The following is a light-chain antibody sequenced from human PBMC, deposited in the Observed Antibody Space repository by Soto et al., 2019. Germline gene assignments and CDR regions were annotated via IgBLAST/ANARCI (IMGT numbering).Light chain of an antibody. J-gene: IGLJ1*01. CDR1: SSDVGGYNS. Sequence: QSALTQPASVSGSPGQSITISCTGTSSDVGGYNSVSWYQQHPGKAPKLMIYEVSNRPSGVPNRFSGSKSGNTASLTVSGLQAEDEADYYCSSYRGSSTLVFGTGTKLTVL. CDR3: SSYRGSSTLV. CDR2: EVS. V-gene: IGLV2-14*01.